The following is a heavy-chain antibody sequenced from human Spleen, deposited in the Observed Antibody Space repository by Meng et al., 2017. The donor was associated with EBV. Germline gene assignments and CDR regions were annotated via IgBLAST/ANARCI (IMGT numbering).Heavy chain of an antibody. Sequence: QVPVEGSGPGLVKPTPILTFTRTLCGFSLISSGVVVGWVRPAPGKGLEWLALIYSYDKKRYSPSLQARLSLITGPSKNPVVLTLTLFDPLATASFFFSHSSWFTVYFDSWGQGPLVTVSS. D-gene: IGHD3-10*01. CDR3: SHSSWFTVYFDS. CDR1: GFSLISSGVV. V-gene: IGHV2-5*01. CDR2: IYSYDKK. J-gene: IGHJ4*02.